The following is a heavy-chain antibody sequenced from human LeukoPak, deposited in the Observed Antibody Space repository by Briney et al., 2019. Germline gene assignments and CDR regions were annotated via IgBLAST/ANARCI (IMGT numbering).Heavy chain of an antibody. CDR2: VYYSGST. CDR3: ARAGWFGELFTDY. Sequence: SETLSLTCTVSGDSISSGGYHWNWIRQHPGKGLEWIGYVYYSGSTYYNPSLKSRVTISVDTSKNQLSLKLTSVTAADTAVYYCARAGWFGELFTDYWGQGTLVTVSS. D-gene: IGHD3-10*01. V-gene: IGHV4-31*03. CDR1: GDSISSGGYH. J-gene: IGHJ4*02.